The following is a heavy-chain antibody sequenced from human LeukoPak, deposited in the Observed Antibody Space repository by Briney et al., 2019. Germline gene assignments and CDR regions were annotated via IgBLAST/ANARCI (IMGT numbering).Heavy chain of an antibody. CDR1: GGSISSGDYY. CDR3: ARGRPYCSGGSCYFDY. V-gene: IGHV4-30-4*08. D-gene: IGHD2-15*01. J-gene: IGHJ4*02. CDR2: IYYSGST. Sequence: SQTLSLTCTVSGGSISSGDYYWSWIRQPPGKGLEWIGYIYYSGSTYYNPSLKSRVTISVDTSKNQFSLKLSSVTAADTAVYYCARGRPYCSGGSCYFDYWGQGTLVTVSS.